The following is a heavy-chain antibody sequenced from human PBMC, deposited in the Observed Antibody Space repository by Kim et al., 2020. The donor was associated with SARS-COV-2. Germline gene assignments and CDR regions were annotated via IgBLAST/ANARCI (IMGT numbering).Heavy chain of an antibody. Sequence: SNKYYADSVKGRFTISRDNSKNTLYLQMNSLRAEDTAVYYCASAASTGGYWGQGTLVTVSS. CDR2: SNK. V-gene: IGHV3-33*01. CDR3: ASAASTGGY. J-gene: IGHJ4*02.